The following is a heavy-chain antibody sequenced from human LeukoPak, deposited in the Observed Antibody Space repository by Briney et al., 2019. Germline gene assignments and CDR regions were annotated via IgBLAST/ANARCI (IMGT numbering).Heavy chain of an antibody. D-gene: IGHD1-26*01. CDR3: MKDDALV. J-gene: IGHJ4*02. CDR2: IWNDGSA. V-gene: IGHV3-30*02. CDR1: GFTLSSDG. Sequence: GGSLRLSCTASGFTLSSDGMHWVRQAPGKGLDWVSFIWNDGSAVYADSVKGRLTISRDNSRNTLYLQMNSVRAEDTAIYYCMKDDALVWGQGTLVTVSS.